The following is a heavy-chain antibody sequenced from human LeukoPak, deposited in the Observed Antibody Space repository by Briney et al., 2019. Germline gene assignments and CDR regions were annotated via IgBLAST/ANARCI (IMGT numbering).Heavy chain of an antibody. CDR3: ARGGYSYGYIQDY. J-gene: IGHJ4*02. D-gene: IGHD5-18*01. V-gene: IGHV4-59*12. CDR1: GGSISSYY. CDR2: IYYSGST. Sequence: SETLSLTCTVSGGSISSYYWSWIRQPPGKGLEWIGYIYYSGSTNYNPSLKSRVTISVDKSKNQFSLKLSSVTAADTAVYYCARGGYSYGYIQDYWGQGTLVTVSS.